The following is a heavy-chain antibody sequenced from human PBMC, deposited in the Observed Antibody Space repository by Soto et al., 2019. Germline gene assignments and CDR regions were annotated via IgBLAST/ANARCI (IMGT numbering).Heavy chain of an antibody. D-gene: IGHD2-15*01. CDR2: INSDGSST. Sequence: EVQLVESGGGLVQPGGSLRLSCAASGFTFSSYWMHWVRQAPGKGLVWVSRINSDGSSTSYADSVKGRFTISRDNVKNTVYLQMNSLRAEDTAVYYCARTSLVVPAATREDYWGQGTLVTVSS. CDR3: ARTSLVVPAATREDY. CDR1: GFTFSSYW. V-gene: IGHV3-74*01. J-gene: IGHJ4*02.